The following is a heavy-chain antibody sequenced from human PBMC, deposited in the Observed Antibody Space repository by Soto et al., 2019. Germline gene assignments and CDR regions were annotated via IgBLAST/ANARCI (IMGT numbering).Heavy chain of an antibody. Sequence: PWQSMTTSRHVWNERISRLWVACVSQKHEKGLEWMGIIYPGDSDTRYSPSFQGQVTISADKSIDTAYLQWNSLRASDTAMYYCARLLPAAASDFYDNGMDIWGQGTPVNVSS. CDR1: NERISRLW. CDR3: ARLLPAAASDFYDNGMDI. J-gene: IGHJ6*02. V-gene: IGHV5-51*01. CDR2: IYPGDSDT. D-gene: IGHD2-2*01.